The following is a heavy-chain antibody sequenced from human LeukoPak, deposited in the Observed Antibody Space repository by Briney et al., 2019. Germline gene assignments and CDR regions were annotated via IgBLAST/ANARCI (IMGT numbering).Heavy chain of an antibody. CDR3: ARGILWFGDDV. V-gene: IGHV1-8*01. CDR2: MNPNSGNT. J-gene: IGHJ6*04. D-gene: IGHD3-10*01. CDR1: GYTFIKYG. Sequence: ASVKVSCKASGYTFIKYGMNWVRQATGQGLEWMGWMNPNSGNTGYAQKFQGRVTMTRNTSISTAYMELSSLRSEDTAVYYCARGILWFGDDVWGKGTTVTISS.